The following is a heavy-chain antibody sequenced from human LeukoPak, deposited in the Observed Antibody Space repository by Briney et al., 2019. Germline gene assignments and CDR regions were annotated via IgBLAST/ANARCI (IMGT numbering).Heavy chain of an antibody. CDR2: ISGSGGNT. CDR3: TKINAYHYDSSGYYFDY. Sequence: GGSLRLSCVASGFTFTDYFMSWVRQAPGKGLEWVSGISGSGGNTYYADSVKGRFTISRDNSKSTLYLQMNSLRAEDTAVYYCTKINAYHYDSSGYYFDYWGQGTLVTVSS. D-gene: IGHD3-22*01. V-gene: IGHV3-23*01. J-gene: IGHJ4*02. CDR1: GFTFTDYF.